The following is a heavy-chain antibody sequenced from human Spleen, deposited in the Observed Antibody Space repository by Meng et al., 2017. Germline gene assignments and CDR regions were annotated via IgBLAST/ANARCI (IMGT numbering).Heavy chain of an antibody. V-gene: IGHV3-7*01. Sequence: GGSLRLSCAASRFTFSNYWMTWVRQAPGKGLEWVANIKQDGSEKHYVDSVKGRFTISRDNAKKSLSLQMNSLRAEDTAVYYCARQMTSNLGVASFTLFYGMDVWGQGTTVTVSS. CDR3: ARQMTSNLGVASFTLFYGMDV. J-gene: IGHJ6*02. CDR1: RFTFSNYW. CDR2: IKQDGSEK. D-gene: IGHD3-16*01.